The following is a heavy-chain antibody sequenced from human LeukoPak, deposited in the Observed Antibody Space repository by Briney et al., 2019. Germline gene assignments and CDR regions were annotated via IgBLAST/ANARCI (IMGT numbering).Heavy chain of an antibody. J-gene: IGHJ6*02. CDR3: ARDQGSYYGVDV. CDR2: MYTSGTT. CDR1: GGSISTYY. Sequence: SETLSLTCTVSGGSISTYYWSWIRQPAGKGLEWIGRMYTSGTTKYNPSLKSRVTMSVDTSNNQFSLKVSSVTAADTAVYYCARDQGSYYGVDVWGQGTTVTVSS. V-gene: IGHV4-4*07.